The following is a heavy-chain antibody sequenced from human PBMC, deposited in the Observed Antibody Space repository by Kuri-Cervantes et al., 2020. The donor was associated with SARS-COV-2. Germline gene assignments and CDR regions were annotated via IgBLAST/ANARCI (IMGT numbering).Heavy chain of an antibody. CDR2: TYFRSNRYN. D-gene: IGHD3-16*02. CDR1: GDSVATNKAA. CDR3: ARAFRDSYCYILQFFDS. J-gene: IGHJ4*02. Sequence: SETLSLTCAISGDSVATNKAAWSWIRQSPSRGLEWLGRTYFRSNRYNDYALSVKSRVTINPDTSKNQFPLQLESVTPDDTGIYYCARAFRDSYCYILQFFDSWGQGTLVTVSS. V-gene: IGHV6-1*01.